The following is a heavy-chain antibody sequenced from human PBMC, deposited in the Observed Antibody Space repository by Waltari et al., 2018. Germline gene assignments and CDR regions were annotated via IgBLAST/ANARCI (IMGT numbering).Heavy chain of an antibody. V-gene: IGHV1-69*13. D-gene: IGHD6-13*01. J-gene: IGHJ1*01. CDR2: IIPIFGTA. CDR3: TRGPNSSWYLSQH. Sequence: QVQLVQSGSAVKKPGSPVKVSFKASGGTFISYAISWLLQAPGQGLEWMGGIIPIFGTANYAQKFQGRVTITADESTSTAYMELSSLRSEDTAVYYCTRGPNSSWYLSQHWGQGTLVTVSS. CDR1: GGTFISYA.